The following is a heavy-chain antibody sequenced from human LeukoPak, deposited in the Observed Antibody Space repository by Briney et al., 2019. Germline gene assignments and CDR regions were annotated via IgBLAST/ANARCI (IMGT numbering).Heavy chain of an antibody. CDR2: VSNSGST. CDR1: GGSVSNTNYY. Sequence: PSETLSLTCTVSGGSVSNTNYYWAWIRQPPGKGLEWIESVSNSGSTYYHPSRKSRFSKSVDTDKNKFAQNLSSVIAADTAVYYCARKVVRGVICWFDAWGQGTLVTVS. CDR3: ARKVVRGVICWFDA. J-gene: IGHJ5*02. V-gene: IGHV4-39*01. D-gene: IGHD3-10*01.